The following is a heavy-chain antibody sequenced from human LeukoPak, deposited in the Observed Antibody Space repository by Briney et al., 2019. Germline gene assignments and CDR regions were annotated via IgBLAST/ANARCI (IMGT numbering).Heavy chain of an antibody. V-gene: IGHV4-4*07. Sequence: PSETLPLTCTVSGGSISSYYWGWIRQPAGKGLEWIGRIYTSGSTNYNPPLKSRVTMSVDTSKNQFSLKLSSVTAADTAVYYCASSGAGIAAAGNYYYYYMDVWGKGTTVTISS. CDR3: ASSGAGIAAAGNYYYYYMDV. CDR2: IYTSGST. D-gene: IGHD6-13*01. CDR1: GGSISSYY. J-gene: IGHJ6*03.